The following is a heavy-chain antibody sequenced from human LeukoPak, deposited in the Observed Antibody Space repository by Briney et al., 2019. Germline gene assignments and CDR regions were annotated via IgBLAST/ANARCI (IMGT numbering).Heavy chain of an antibody. CDR3: AVTLGSYSYYYYYMDV. J-gene: IGHJ6*03. CDR1: GFTFDDYT. CDR2: ISWDGGST. D-gene: IGHD1-26*01. V-gene: IGHV3-43*01. Sequence: GGSLRLSCAASGFTFDDYTMHWVRQAPGKGLEWVSLISWDGGSTYYADSVKGRFTISRDNSKNSLYLQMNSLRSEDTAAYYCAVTLGSYSYYYYYMDVWGTGTTVTVSS.